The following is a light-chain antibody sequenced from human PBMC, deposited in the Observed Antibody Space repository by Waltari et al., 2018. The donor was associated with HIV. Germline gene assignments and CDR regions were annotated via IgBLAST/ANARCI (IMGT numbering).Light chain of an antibody. V-gene: IGKV1-8*01. CDR3: QQYYSYPT. CDR2: GAS. J-gene: IGKJ4*01. CDR1: QNIGNY. Sequence: AIRMTQSPSSFSASTGDRVSITCRATQNIGNYLAWYQQKSGKAPKLLIHGASTLQSGVPSRFNGSGSGTDFTLTIGCLQSEDFGTYYCQQYYSYPTFGGGT.